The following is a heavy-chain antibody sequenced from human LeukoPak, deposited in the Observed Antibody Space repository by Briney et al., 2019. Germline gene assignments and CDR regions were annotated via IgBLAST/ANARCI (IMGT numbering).Heavy chain of an antibody. CDR3: ASTTLQSYYYYGMDV. J-gene: IGHJ6*02. CDR2: ISGSGGST. D-gene: IGHD1-7*01. Sequence: PGGSLRLSCAASGFTFSSYAMSWVRQAPGKGLEWVSAISGSGGSTHYADSVKGRFTISRDNSKNTLYLQMNSLRAEDTAVYYCASTTLQSYYYYGMDVWGQGTTVTVSS. CDR1: GFTFSSYA. V-gene: IGHV3-23*01.